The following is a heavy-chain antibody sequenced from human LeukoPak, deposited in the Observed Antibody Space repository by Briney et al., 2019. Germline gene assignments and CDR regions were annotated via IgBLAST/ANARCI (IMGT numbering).Heavy chain of an antibody. D-gene: IGHD3-10*01. CDR2: ISGSGGST. CDR1: GFTFSSYA. V-gene: IGHV3-23*01. Sequence: GGSLRLSCAASGFTFSSYAMSWVRQAPGKGLEWVSAISGSGGSTYYADSVKGRFTISRDNSKNTLYLQMNSLRAEDTAAYYCAKGQRGGSGNYYFDYWGQGTLVTVS. CDR3: AKGQRGGSGNYYFDY. J-gene: IGHJ4*02.